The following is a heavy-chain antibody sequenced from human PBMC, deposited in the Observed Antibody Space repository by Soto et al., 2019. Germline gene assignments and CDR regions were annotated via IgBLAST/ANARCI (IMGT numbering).Heavy chain of an antibody. J-gene: IGHJ6*02. CDR1: GVSFNNNG. CDR2: VSPPFRTS. CDR3: ARVLYYGSGSYSPYGMDV. D-gene: IGHD3-10*01. V-gene: IGHV1-69*01. Sequence: VQLVQSGAEVKKPGSSVKVSCKTSGVSFNNNGIGWVRQAPGHGLEWMGGVSPPFRTSNYARKFQGIISITADASTGTVNMELSSLTSEDTAQYYCARVLYYGSGSYSPYGMDVWGQGTTVTVSS.